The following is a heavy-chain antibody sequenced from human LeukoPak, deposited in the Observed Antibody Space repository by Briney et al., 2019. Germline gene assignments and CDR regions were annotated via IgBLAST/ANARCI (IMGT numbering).Heavy chain of an antibody. J-gene: IGHJ3*01. CDR1: GFKFSVYS. V-gene: IGHV3-21*03. CDR3: ARETGFADAFDF. CDR2: ITGTGSQFDDV. Sequence: GGSLRLSCAASGFKFSVYSMNWVRQAPGSGLKWVSRITGTGSQFDDVDYADSVRGRFTISRDNAKDSLFLEMSGLRVEDTGIYFCARETGFADAFDFWGRGTLVTVSS.